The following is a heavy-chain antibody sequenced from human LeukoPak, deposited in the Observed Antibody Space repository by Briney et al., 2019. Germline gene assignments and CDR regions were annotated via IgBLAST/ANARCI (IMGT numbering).Heavy chain of an antibody. V-gene: IGHV1-18*04. CDR2: ISAYNGNT. CDR3: ARVSEGSQYGNDY. Sequence: ASVKVSCKASGYTFISYYLHWVRQAPGQGLEWMGWISAYNGNTNYAQKLQGRVTMTTDTSTSTAYMELRSLRSDDTAVYYCARVSEGSQYGNDYWGQGTLVTVSS. D-gene: IGHD4-17*01. CDR1: GYTFISYY. J-gene: IGHJ4*02.